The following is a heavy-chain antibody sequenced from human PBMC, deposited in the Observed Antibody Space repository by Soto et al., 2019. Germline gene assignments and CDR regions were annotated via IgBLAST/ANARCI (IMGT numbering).Heavy chain of an antibody. D-gene: IGHD1-26*01. CDR3: ARAREHSGSDGFDY. CDR1: GGYISSGGYS. V-gene: IGHV4-30-2*01. J-gene: IGHJ4*02. Sequence: QLQLQESGSGLVKPSQTLSLTCAVSGGYISSGGYSWSWIRQPPGKGLEWIGYIYHSGSTYYNPSLKSRVTISVDRAKNQFSLKLSSVTAADTAVYYCARAREHSGSDGFDYWGQGTLVTVSS. CDR2: IYHSGST.